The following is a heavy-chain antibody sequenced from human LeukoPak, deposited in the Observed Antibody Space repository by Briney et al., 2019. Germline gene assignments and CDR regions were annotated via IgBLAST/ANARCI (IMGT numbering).Heavy chain of an antibody. J-gene: IGHJ4*02. CDR3: VHYDSGTYSTCH. Sequence: GGSLKLSCAASGLTFSGAAIHWVRQVSGKGLEWIGHIRSKSNLHATAYAASVEGRFTFSRDDSKNTAFLQMTSLKTEDTAVYYCVHYDSGTYSTCHWGQGTLVTVSS. CDR1: GLTFSGAA. V-gene: IGHV3-73*01. D-gene: IGHD3-10*01. CDR2: IRSKSNLHAT.